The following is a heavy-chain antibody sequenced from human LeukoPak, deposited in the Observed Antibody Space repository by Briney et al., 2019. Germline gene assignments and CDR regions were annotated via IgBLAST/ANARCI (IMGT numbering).Heavy chain of an antibody. V-gene: IGHV3-23*01. CDR2: ISGGGGST. CDR1: GFTFSSYA. D-gene: IGHD3-22*01. J-gene: IGHJ4*02. Sequence: GGSLRLSCAASGFTFSSYAMSWVRQAPGKGLEWVSAISGGGGSTYYADSVKGRFTISRDNSKNTLYLQMNSLRAEDTAVYYCAKVYYYDSSGYYPFDYWGQGTLVTVSS. CDR3: AKVYYYDSSGYYPFDY.